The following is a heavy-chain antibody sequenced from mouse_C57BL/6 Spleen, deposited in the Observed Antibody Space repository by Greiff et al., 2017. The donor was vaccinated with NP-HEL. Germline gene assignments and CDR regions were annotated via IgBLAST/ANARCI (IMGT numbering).Heavy chain of an antibody. CDR3: ARRGYYGFFDY. D-gene: IGHD1-1*01. CDR2: INPGSGGT. J-gene: IGHJ2*01. Sequence: VQLQQSGAELVRPGTSVKVSCKASGYAFTNYLIEWVKQRPGQGLEWIGVINPGSGGTNYNEKFKGKATLTADKSSSTAYMQLSSLTSEDSAVYFCARRGYYGFFDYWGQGTTLTVSS. V-gene: IGHV1-54*01. CDR1: GYAFTNYL.